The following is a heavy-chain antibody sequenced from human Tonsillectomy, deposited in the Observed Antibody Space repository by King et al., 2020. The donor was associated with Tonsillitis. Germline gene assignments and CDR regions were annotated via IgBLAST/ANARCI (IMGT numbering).Heavy chain of an antibody. CDR1: GFTFSNYS. Sequence: VQLVESGGGLVKPGGSLRLSCAASGFTFSNYSMNWVRQAPGKGLEWVSSISSGSSYIYYAVSVKGRFTISRDNAKNSLYLQMNSLRAEDTAVYYCARAPFPYGESWFDPWGQGTLVTVSS. V-gene: IGHV3-21*01. D-gene: IGHD4-17*01. J-gene: IGHJ5*02. CDR2: ISSGSSYI. CDR3: ARAPFPYGESWFDP.